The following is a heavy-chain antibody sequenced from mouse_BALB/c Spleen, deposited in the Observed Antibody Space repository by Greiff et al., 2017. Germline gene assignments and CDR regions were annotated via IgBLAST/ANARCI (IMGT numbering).Heavy chain of an antibody. Sequence: EVKLVESGGGLVKPGGSLKLSCAASGFTFSDYYMYWVRQTPEKRLEWVATISDGGSYTYYPDSVEGRFTISRDNAKNNLYLQMSSLKSEDTAMYYCARDPHSGSSSTWFAYWGQGTLVTVSA. CDR3: ARDPHSGSSSTWFAY. J-gene: IGHJ3*01. CDR1: GFTFSDYY. D-gene: IGHD1-1*01. CDR2: ISDGGSYT. V-gene: IGHV5-4*02.